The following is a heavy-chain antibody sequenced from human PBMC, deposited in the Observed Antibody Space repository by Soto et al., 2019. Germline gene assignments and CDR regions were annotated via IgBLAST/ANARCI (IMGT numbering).Heavy chain of an antibody. CDR2: ISYDGSNK. J-gene: IGHJ6*02. CDR1: GFTFSSYA. V-gene: IGHV3-30-3*01. CDR3: ARENDGDFWSGYHGPEYYYGMDV. D-gene: IGHD3-3*01. Sequence: PGGSLRLSCAASGFTFSSYAMHWVRQAPGKGLEWVAVISYDGSNKYYADSVKGRFTISRDNSKNTLYLQMNSLRAEDTAVYYCARENDGDFWSGYHGPEYYYGMDVWGQGTTVTVSS.